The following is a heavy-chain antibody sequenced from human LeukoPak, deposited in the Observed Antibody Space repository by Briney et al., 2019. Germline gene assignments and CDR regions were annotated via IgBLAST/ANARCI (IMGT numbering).Heavy chain of an antibody. Sequence: SETLSLTCAVYGGSFSGYYWSWIRQPPGKGLEWIGEINHSGSTNYNPSLKSRVTISVDTSKNQFSLKLSSVTAADTAVYYCARASRYFDSLIWFDPWGQGTLVTVSS. CDR3: ARASRYFDSLIWFDP. CDR1: GGSFSGYY. V-gene: IGHV4-34*01. J-gene: IGHJ5*02. D-gene: IGHD3-9*01. CDR2: INHSGST.